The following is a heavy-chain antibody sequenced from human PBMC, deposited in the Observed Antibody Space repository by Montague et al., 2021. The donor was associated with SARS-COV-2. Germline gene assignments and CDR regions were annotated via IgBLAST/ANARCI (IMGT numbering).Heavy chain of an antibody. V-gene: IGHV4-59*01. CDR3: VRDHPYGGPRGAFDI. J-gene: IGHJ3*02. D-gene: IGHD4-23*01. CDR2: IYDCGAV. Sequence: SETLSLTCTVSGGSITGYCWSWLRRSPGKGLEWIAYIYDCGAVNYNPSLASRVTISTDTSKNQLSLKVNSVTAADTAVYYCVRDHPYGGPRGAFDIWGQGTVVTGSS. CDR1: GGSITGYC.